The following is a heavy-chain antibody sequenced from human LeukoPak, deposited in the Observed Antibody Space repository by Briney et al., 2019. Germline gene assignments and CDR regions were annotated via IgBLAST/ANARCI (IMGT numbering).Heavy chain of an antibody. CDR1: GCSISSGYY. D-gene: IGHD4-17*01. J-gene: IGHJ4*02. Sequence: SETLSLTCAVSGCSISSGYYWGWIRQPPGKGLEWIGSIYHGGSTYYNPSLKSRVTISVDTSKNQFSLKLNSVTAVDTVVYYCARQSTVTTEIDYWGQGTLVTVSS. V-gene: IGHV4-38-2*01. CDR3: ARQSTVTTEIDY. CDR2: IYHGGST.